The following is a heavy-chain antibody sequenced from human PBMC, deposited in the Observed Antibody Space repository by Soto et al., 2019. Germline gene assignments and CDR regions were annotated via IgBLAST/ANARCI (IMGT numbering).Heavy chain of an antibody. CDR3: ARRVVVTLDAFDI. V-gene: IGHV5-51*01. CDR2: IYPGGSDT. CDR1: GYSFTSYW. J-gene: IGHJ3*02. Sequence: LKISCKGSGYSFTSYWIGWVRQMPGKGLEWMGIIYPGGSDTRYSPSFQGQVTISADKSISTAYLQWSSLKASDTAMYYCARRVVVTLDAFDIWGQGTMVTVSS. D-gene: IGHD3-22*01.